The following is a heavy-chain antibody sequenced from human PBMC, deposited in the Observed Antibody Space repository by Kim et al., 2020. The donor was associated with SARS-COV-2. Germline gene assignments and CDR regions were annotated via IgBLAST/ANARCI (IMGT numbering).Heavy chain of an antibody. CDR2: INPSGGST. V-gene: IGHV1-46*01. Sequence: ASVKVSCKASGYTFTSYYMHWVRQAPGQGLEWMGIINPSGGSTSYAQKFQGRVTMTRDTSTSTVYMELSSLRSEDTAVYYCASGSPDWVYGSGSANGFDPWGQGTLVTVSS. CDR1: GYTFTSYY. D-gene: IGHD3-10*01. J-gene: IGHJ5*02. CDR3: ASGSPDWVYGSGSANGFDP.